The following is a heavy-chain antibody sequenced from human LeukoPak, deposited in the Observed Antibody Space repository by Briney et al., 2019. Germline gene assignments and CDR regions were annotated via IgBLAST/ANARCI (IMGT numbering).Heavy chain of an antibody. D-gene: IGHD4-17*01. J-gene: IGHJ4*02. CDR2: IYYTGSP. V-gene: IGHV4-59*08. CDR1: GGSISGYY. CDR3: ARHANDGDYPLDY. Sequence: PSETLSLTCTVSGGSISGYYWSWFRQPPGMGLEWIGYIYYTGSPNYNPSLKSRATISVDTSNNQFSLRLSSVTAADTAVYYCARHANDGDYPLDYWGQGTLVTVSS.